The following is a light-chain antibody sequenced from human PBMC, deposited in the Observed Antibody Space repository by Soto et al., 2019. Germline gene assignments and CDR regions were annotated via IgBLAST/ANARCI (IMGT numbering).Light chain of an antibody. CDR2: DVS. CDR1: SSDVCGYNY. CDR3: SSYTTSNTRQIV. V-gene: IGLV2-14*01. Sequence: QSVPTQPASVSGSPGQSITISCTGTSSDVCGYNYVSWYQQHPGRAPKFMIYDVSNRPSGVSNRFSGSKSGNTASLTISGLQAEDEAEYYCSSYTTSNTRQIVFGTGTKVTVL. J-gene: IGLJ1*01.